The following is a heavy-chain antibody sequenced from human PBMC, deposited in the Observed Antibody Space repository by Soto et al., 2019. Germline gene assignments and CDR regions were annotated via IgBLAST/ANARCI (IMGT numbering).Heavy chain of an antibody. Sequence: QVQLGQSGAEVKKPGSSVKVSCKASGGTLSSYTFSWVRQAPGQGLEWMGRVIPNLGVTNYAKKCQGRFTIVVDTSTSTAYMELNSRRYEDTAVYYCARDKGYCSDTSCPDFDYWGQGTLVTVSS. CDR3: ARDKGYCSDTSCPDFDY. CDR2: VIPNLGVT. D-gene: IGHD2-15*01. J-gene: IGHJ4*02. CDR1: GGTLSSYT. V-gene: IGHV1-69*08.